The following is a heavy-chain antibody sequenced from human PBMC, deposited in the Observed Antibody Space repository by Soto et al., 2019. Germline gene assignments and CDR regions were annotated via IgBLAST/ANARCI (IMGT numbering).Heavy chain of an antibody. CDR3: ARGLETATGFDY. J-gene: IGHJ4*02. V-gene: IGHV3-30-3*01. CDR1: GFTFSRYA. Sequence: QVQVVESGGGVVQPGRSLKLSCVASGFTFSRYAMHWVRQATGKELEWVAVISYDGSKKYTADSVKGRFTIFRDNSKNTLDLQMNSLRLDDTAVYYCARGLETATGFDYWGQGTLVAVSS. CDR2: ISYDGSKK. D-gene: IGHD1-1*01.